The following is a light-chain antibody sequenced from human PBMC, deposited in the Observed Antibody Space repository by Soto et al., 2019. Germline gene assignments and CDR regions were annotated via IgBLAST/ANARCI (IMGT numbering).Light chain of an antibody. Sequence: EMVLTQSPGTLSLSPGERATLSCRASQGLSSNYLAWYQQRPGQAPRLLIYGASSRATGIPERFSGSGSATAFTLTISRLEPEDFAVYHCQQYGNSPPTFGGGTKVEI. CDR3: QQYGNSPPT. V-gene: IGKV3-20*01. CDR2: GAS. J-gene: IGKJ4*01. CDR1: QGLSSNY.